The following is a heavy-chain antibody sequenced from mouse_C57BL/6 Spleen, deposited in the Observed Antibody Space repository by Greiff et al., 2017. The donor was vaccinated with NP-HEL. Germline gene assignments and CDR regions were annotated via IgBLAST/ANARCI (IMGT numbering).Heavy chain of an antibody. CDR1: GFTFSDYY. CDR3: ARALTGGGPFDY. V-gene: IGHV5-16*01. J-gene: IGHJ2*01. D-gene: IGHD4-1*01. Sequence: EVMLVESEGGLVQPGSSMKLSCTASGFTFSDYYMAWVRQVPEKGLEWVANINYDGSSTYYLDSLKSRFIISRDNAKNILYLQMSSLKSEDTATYYCARALTGGGPFDYWGQGTTLTVSS. CDR2: INYDGSST.